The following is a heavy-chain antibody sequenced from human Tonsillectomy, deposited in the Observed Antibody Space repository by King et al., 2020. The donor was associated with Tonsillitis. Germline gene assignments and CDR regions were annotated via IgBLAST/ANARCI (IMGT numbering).Heavy chain of an antibody. CDR3: GRHKSGRYYEIWSGYDAFEI. V-gene: IGHV2-70*04. D-gene: IGHD3-3*01. CDR2: IDWDDDE. J-gene: IGHJ3*02. CDR1: GFSLSTSGMR. Sequence: TLKESGPALVKPTQTLRLTCTLSGFSLSTSGMRVSWIRQPPGKALEWLARIDWDDDEFSSTSLKTRLSISADTSKKQVVLTMTNIDPVDTATYYCGRHKSGRYYEIWSGYDAFEIWGQGTMVTVSS.